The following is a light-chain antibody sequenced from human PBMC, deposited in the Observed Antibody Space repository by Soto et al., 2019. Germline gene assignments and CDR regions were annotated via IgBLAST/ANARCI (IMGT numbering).Light chain of an antibody. CDR2: DAS. Sequence: EIVLGQSPATLSLSPGERATLSCRASQSVSSYLAWYQQKPGQAPRLLIYDASNRATGIPARFSGSGSGTDFTLTISSLEPEDFAVYYCQQRSNRPWTFGQGTKVDI. CDR3: QQRSNRPWT. V-gene: IGKV3-11*01. J-gene: IGKJ1*01. CDR1: QSVSSY.